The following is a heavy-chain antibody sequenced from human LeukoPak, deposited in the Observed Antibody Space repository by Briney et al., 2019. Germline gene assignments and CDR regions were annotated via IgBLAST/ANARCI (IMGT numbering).Heavy chain of an antibody. J-gene: IGHJ3*02. CDR3: AREVASEEAFDI. V-gene: IGHV4-38-2*02. CDR1: GYSISSGYY. CDR2: IYHSGST. D-gene: IGHD2-2*01. Sequence: NSSETLSLTCSVSGYSISSGYYWGWIRQPPGKGLEWIGSIYHSGSTYYNPSLKSRVTISVDTSKNQFSLKLSSVTAADTAVYYCAREVASEEAFDIWGQGTMVTVSS.